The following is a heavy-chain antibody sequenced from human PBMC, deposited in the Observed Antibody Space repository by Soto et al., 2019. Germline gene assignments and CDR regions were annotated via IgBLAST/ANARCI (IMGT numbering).Heavy chain of an antibody. D-gene: IGHD3-10*01. V-gene: IGHV4-59*01. J-gene: IGHJ5*02. Sequence: KASETLSLTCSFSCGSIIGYYWSWIRQPPGKGLEWIGYIYYTGNTNYNPSLESRVTISEDTSKNQFSLRLNSVTAADTAVYYCARDYWAYYYGSGSSRRGFDTWGQGTLVTVSS. CDR3: ARDYWAYYYGSGSSRRGFDT. CDR1: CGSIIGYY. CDR2: IYYTGNT.